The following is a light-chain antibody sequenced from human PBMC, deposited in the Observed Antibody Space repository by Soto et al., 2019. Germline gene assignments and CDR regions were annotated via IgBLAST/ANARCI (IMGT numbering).Light chain of an antibody. CDR1: QSVSSY. CDR2: DAS. CDR3: QQYSNWPPIT. V-gene: IGKV3-11*01. Sequence: EIVLTQSPATLSLSPGARATLSCRASQSVSSYLAWYQQKPGQAPRLLIYDASNRATGIPARFSGSGSGTEFTLTISSLQSEDFAVYYCQQYSNWPPITFGQGTRLENK. J-gene: IGKJ5*01.